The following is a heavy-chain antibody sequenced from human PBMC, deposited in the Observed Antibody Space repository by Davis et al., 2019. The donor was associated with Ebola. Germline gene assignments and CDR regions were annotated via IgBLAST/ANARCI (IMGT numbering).Heavy chain of an antibody. J-gene: IGHJ6*03. CDR1: GGSISSYY. V-gene: IGHV4-59*12. Sequence: PSETLSLTCTVSGGSISSYYWSWIRQPPGKGLEWIGYIYYTGSTNYNSSLKSRVTISVDTSKNQFSLKLSSVTAADTAVYYCARGLYCSSTSCYYYYYYMDVWGKGTTVTVSS. CDR3: ARGLYCSSTSCYYYYYYMDV. CDR2: IYYTGST. D-gene: IGHD2-2*01.